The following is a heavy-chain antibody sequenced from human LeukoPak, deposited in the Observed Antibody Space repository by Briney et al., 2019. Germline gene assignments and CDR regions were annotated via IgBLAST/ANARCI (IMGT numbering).Heavy chain of an antibody. D-gene: IGHD5-24*01. CDR1: GFTFSSYS. CDR3: AKEQIGYNRPVDY. CDR2: VSGSGHSI. Sequence: GGSLRLSCAASGFTFSSYSMNWIRQAPGKGLEWVSGVSGSGHSINYADSVKGRFTISRDNSKNTLFLQMNTLRAEDTAIYYCAKEQIGYNRPVDYWGQGTLVTVSS. J-gene: IGHJ4*02. V-gene: IGHV3-23*01.